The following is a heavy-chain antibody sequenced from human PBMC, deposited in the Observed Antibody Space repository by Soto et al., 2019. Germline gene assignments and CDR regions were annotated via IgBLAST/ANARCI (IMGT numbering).Heavy chain of an antibody. J-gene: IGHJ4*02. CDR3: ARDHRWAFDY. V-gene: IGHV3-48*02. CDR2: IGLNSGTI. CDR1: GFTFYSYA. D-gene: IGHD3-16*01. Sequence: EVQLVESGGGLVQPGGNLRLSCVASGFTFYSYAMNWVRQAPGKGLEWISYIGLNSGTIEYSDSVEGRFTISRDDGKSSLYLQMNSLRDEDPAVYFCARDHRWAFDYWGRGTLVTVTS.